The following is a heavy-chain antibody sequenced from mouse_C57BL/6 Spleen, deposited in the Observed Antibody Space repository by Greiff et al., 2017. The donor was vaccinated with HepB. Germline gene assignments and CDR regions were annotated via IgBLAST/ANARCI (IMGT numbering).Heavy chain of an antibody. CDR2: INPSTGGT. CDR1: GYSFTGYY. V-gene: IGHV1-42*01. CDR3: ARQSLLRLMDY. Sequence: EVQLQQSGPELVKPGASVKISCKASGYSFTGYYMNWVKQSPEKSLEWIGEINPSTGGTTYNQKFKAKATLTVDKSSSTAYMQLKSLTSEDSAVYYCARQSLLRLMDYWGQGTSVTVSS. D-gene: IGHD1-2*01. J-gene: IGHJ4*01.